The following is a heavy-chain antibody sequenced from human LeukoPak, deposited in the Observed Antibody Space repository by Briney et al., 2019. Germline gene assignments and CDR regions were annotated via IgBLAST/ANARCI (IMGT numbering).Heavy chain of an antibody. J-gene: IGHJ3*02. CDR2: FKSKAAGGTT. V-gene: IGHV3-15*01. CDR3: TRGAPQADVFDI. D-gene: IGHD1-26*01. CDR1: GFTFSVTW. Sequence: GGSLRLSCAASGFTFSVTWMSWVRQAPGRGLEWVGRFKSKAAGGTTDYAAPVAGRFTISRDDSKNMLHLQMNSLKTEDTAVYYCTRGAPQADVFDIWGQGTMVTVSS.